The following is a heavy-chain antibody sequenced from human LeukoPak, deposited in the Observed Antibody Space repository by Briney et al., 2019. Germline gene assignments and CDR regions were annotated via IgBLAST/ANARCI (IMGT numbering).Heavy chain of an antibody. J-gene: IGHJ5*02. V-gene: IGHV4-59*08. Sequence: SETLSLTCSVSGDSIINYYWTWIRQPPGKGLEWIGYIYGGETTNYNPSLKSRVTLSVDTFKNQISLKLNPVTVADTAVYYCARHWLEAGKAYSYWFDPWGQGTLVTVSS. CDR1: GDSIINYY. D-gene: IGHD2-21*01. CDR2: IYGGETT. CDR3: ARHWLEAGKAYSYWFDP.